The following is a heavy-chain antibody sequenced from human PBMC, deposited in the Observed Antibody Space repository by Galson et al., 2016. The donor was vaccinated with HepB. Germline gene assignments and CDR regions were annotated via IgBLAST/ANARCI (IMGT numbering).Heavy chain of an antibody. J-gene: IGHJ4*02. D-gene: IGHD6-13*01. CDR2: IYTGGST. Sequence: ETLSLTCTVSGGSIRSYYWSWIRQPAGKGLEWIGRIYTGGSTTFNPSLKSRVTMSVDTSKNQVSLKVYSVTAADTAVYYCARQADGDYYFDYWGQGTLVTVSS. CDR3: ARQADGDYYFDY. V-gene: IGHV4-4*07. CDR1: GGSIRSYY.